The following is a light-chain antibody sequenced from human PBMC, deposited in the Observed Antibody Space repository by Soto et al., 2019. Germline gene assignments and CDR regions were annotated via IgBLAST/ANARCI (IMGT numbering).Light chain of an antibody. CDR3: QQYNNWPPWT. J-gene: IGKJ1*01. CDR1: QSVSSN. V-gene: IGKV3-15*01. CDR2: GAS. Sequence: EIVMTQSPATLSVSPGERATLSCRASQSVSSNLAWYQQKPGQAPRLLIYGASTRATGIPDRFSGSGSGTEFTLTISSLLSEDFAVYFCQQYNNWPPWTFGQGTKVEIK.